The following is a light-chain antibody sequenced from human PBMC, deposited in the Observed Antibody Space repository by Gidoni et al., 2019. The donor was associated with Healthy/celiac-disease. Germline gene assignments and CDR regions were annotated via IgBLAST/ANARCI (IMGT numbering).Light chain of an antibody. V-gene: IGLV3-21*04. Sequence: SYLLTPPPSVSYAPGKSARITCGGNNIGSKSVHWYQQEPGQAPVLVIYYDSDRPSGIPERFSGSNSGNTATLTISRVEAGDEADYYCQVWDSSSDHYVFGTGTKVTVL. CDR2: YDS. J-gene: IGLJ1*01. CDR3: QVWDSSSDHYV. CDR1: NIGSKS.